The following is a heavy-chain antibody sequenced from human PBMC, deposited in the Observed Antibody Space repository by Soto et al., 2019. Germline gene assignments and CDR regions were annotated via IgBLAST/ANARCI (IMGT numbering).Heavy chain of an antibody. CDR1: GFTFSSYW. CDR2: INSDGSST. Sequence: GGSLRLSCAASGFTFSSYWMHWVRQAPGKGLVWVSRINSDGSSTSYADSVKGRFTISRDNAKNTLYLQMNSLRAEDTAVYYCARDYYDSSGYCPFDYWGQGTLVTVSS. CDR3: ARDYYDSSGYCPFDY. D-gene: IGHD3-22*01. J-gene: IGHJ4*02. V-gene: IGHV3-74*01.